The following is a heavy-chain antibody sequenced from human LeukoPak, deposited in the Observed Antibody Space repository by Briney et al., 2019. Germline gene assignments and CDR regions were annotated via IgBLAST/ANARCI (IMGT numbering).Heavy chain of an antibody. J-gene: IGHJ3*02. CDR2: IIPILGIA. Sequence: ASVKVSCKASGGTFSSYTISWVRQAPGQGLEWMGRIIPILGIANYAQKFQGRVTITADKSTSTAYMELSSLRSEDTAVYYCARVQMAVDAFDIWGQGTMVTVSS. V-gene: IGHV1-69*02. D-gene: IGHD5-24*01. CDR3: ARVQMAVDAFDI. CDR1: GGTFSSYT.